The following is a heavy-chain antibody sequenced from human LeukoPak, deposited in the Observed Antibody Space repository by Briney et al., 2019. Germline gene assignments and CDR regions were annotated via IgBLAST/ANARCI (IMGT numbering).Heavy chain of an antibody. CDR3: AKATGTFYYFDY. D-gene: IGHD1-1*01. Sequence: GGSLRLSCAASGFTFSSYAMSWVRQAPGTGLEWVSAISGSGGGTYYADSAKGRFTISRDNSKNTLYLQMNSLRAEDTAVYYCAKATGTFYYFDYWGQGTLVTVSS. CDR2: ISGSGGGT. J-gene: IGHJ4*02. V-gene: IGHV3-23*01. CDR1: GFTFSSYA.